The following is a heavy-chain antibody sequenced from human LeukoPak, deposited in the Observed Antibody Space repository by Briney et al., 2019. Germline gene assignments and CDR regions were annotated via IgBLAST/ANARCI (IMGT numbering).Heavy chain of an antibody. V-gene: IGHV3-7*03. Sequence: GGSLRLSCAASGFTFSSYWMSWVRQAPGKGLEWVANIKQDGSEKYYVDSVKGRFTISRDNAKNSLYLQMNSLRAEDTAVYYCARGFDWLRYSYFDYWGQGTLVTASS. D-gene: IGHD3-9*01. CDR2: IKQDGSEK. CDR1: GFTFSSYW. CDR3: ARGFDWLRYSYFDY. J-gene: IGHJ4*02.